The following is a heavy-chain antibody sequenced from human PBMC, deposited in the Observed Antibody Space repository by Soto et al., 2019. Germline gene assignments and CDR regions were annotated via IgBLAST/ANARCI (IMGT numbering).Heavy chain of an antibody. CDR3: ARDEYSYGSVFSYYYYYMDV. V-gene: IGHV3-7*01. D-gene: IGHD5-18*01. CDR2: IKQDGSEK. J-gene: IGHJ6*03. CDR1: GFTFSSYW. Sequence: EVQLVESGGGLVQPGGSLRLSCAASGFTFSSYWMSWVRQAPGKGLEWVANIKQDGSEKYYVDSVKGRFTISRDNAKNSLYLQMNSLRAEDTAVYYCARDEYSYGSVFSYYYYYMDVWGKGTTVTVSS.